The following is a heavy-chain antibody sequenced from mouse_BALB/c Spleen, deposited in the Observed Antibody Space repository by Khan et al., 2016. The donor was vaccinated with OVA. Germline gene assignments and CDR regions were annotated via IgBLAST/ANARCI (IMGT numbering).Heavy chain of an antibody. Sequence: QVRLQQSGPGLVAPSQSLSITCTISGFSLTSYGVHWVRQPPGKGLEWLVVIWSDGSTTYNSALKSRLSITKDNSKSQVFLKMNSLQIDDTAMYYCARHDRDFYAMDYWGQGTSVTVSS. V-gene: IGHV2-6-1*01. J-gene: IGHJ4*01. CDR2: IWSDGST. CDR3: ARHDRDFYAMDY. D-gene: IGHD2-14*01. CDR1: GFSLTSYG.